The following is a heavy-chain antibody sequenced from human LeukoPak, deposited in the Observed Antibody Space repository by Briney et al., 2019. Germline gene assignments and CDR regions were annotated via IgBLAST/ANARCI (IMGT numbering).Heavy chain of an antibody. V-gene: IGHV3-30*03. CDR2: ISYDGSET. Sequence: PGGSLTLSCAASGFTFRSHGIHWVRQAPGKGLECVALISYDGSETYYVDSVRGRFTISRDNSKDTVDLHTSSLRADDTAVYYCARSRKWELLSSFDSWGQGTLVTVSS. CDR1: GFTFRSHG. D-gene: IGHD1-26*01. J-gene: IGHJ4*02. CDR3: ARSRKWELLSSFDS.